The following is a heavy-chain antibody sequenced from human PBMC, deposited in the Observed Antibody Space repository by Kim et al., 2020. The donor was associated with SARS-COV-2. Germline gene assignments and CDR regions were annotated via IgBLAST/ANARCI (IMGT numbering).Heavy chain of an antibody. CDR1: GGTFSSYA. D-gene: IGHD3-10*01. Sequence: SVKVSCKASGGTFSSYAINWVRQAPGQGLEWMGGIIPIFGTANYAQKFQGRVTITADESTSTAYMELSSLRSEDTAVYYCARGPLRGDGMDVWGQGTTVTVSS. CDR3: ARGPLRGDGMDV. V-gene: IGHV1-69*13. CDR2: IIPIFGTA. J-gene: IGHJ6*02.